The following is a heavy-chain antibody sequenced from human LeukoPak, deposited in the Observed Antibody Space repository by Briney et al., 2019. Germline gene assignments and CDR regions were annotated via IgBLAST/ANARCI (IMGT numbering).Heavy chain of an antibody. CDR3: ATVKMRPGSSETTGGVEDN. CDR1: GFTFSNFW. J-gene: IGHJ4*02. D-gene: IGHD1-1*01. Sequence: PGGSLRFSCAASGFTFSNFWMTWVRQPPGKGLKWVATIKQDGSEKYYVDSVKGRFTISRDNAKDSLYLQMNSLRIEDTAVYYCATVKMRPGSSETTGGVEDNWGQGTLVTVSS. V-gene: IGHV3-7*01. CDR2: IKQDGSEK.